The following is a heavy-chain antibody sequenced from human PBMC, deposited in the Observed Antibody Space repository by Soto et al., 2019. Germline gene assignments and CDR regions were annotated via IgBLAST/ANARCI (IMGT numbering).Heavy chain of an antibody. D-gene: IGHD1-26*01. CDR3: ARSGSYSYYYYYGMDV. J-gene: IGHJ6*02. CDR1: VFTFSSYA. CDR2: ISGSGGST. Sequence: PGGSLRLSCAASVFTFSSYAVSWVRQSPGKGLEWVSAISGSGGSTYYADSVKGRLTISRDNAKNSLYLQMNSLRAEDTAVYYCARSGSYSYYYYYGMDVWGQGTTVTVSS. V-gene: IGHV3-23*01.